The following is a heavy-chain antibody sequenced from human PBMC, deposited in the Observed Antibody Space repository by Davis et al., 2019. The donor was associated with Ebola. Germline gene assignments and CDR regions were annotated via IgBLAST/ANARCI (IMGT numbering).Heavy chain of an antibody. V-gene: IGHV4-39*01. CDR1: AGSVSSANYY. CDR2: IYHSGST. Sequence: MPSETLSLTCSVSAGSVSSANYYWSWIRQPPGKGLEWIGNIYHSGSTYYNPSLKSRVTISVDTSKNQFSLKLSSVTAADTAVYYCARLDYDFWSGYSFYFDYWGQGTLVTVSS. D-gene: IGHD3-3*01. CDR3: ARLDYDFWSGYSFYFDY. J-gene: IGHJ4*02.